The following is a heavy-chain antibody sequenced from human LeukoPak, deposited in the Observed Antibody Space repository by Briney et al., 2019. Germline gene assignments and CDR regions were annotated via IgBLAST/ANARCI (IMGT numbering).Heavy chain of an antibody. CDR2: ISSSSSYI. CDR3: AKGPKYCSRTSCFGLDS. V-gene: IGHV3-21*01. CDR1: GFTFSSYS. Sequence: PGGSLRLSCAASGFTFSSYSMNWVRQAPGKGLEWVSSISSSSSYIYYADSVKGRFTISRDNAKNSLYLQMNSLRAEDTAVYYCAKGPKYCSRTSCFGLDSWGQGILVTVSS. J-gene: IGHJ4*02. D-gene: IGHD2-2*01.